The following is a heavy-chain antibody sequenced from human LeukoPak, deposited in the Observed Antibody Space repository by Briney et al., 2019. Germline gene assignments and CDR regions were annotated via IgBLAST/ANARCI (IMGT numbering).Heavy chain of an antibody. D-gene: IGHD6-19*01. CDR3: ARTYQYSSGWYGYYYYYMDV. CDR2: IYYSGST. CDR1: GGSISSGSYY. V-gene: IGHV4-39*07. J-gene: IGHJ6*03. Sequence: SETLSLTCTVSGGSISSGSYYWSWIRQPAGKGLEWIGSIYYSGSTYYNPSLKSRVTISVDTSKNQFSLKLSSVTAADTAVYYCARTYQYSSGWYGYYYYYMDVWGKGTTVTVSS.